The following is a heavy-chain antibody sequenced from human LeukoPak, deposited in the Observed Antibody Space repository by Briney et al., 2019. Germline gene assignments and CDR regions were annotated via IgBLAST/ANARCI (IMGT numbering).Heavy chain of an antibody. Sequence: SETLSLTCAVYGGSFSGYYWSRIRQPPGKGLEWIGEINHSGSTNYNPSLKSRVTISVDTSKNQFSLKLSSVTAADTAVYYCARGGGTVTNFRDAFDIWGQGTMVTVSS. CDR3: ARGGGTVTNFRDAFDI. J-gene: IGHJ3*02. V-gene: IGHV4-34*01. CDR2: INHSGST. CDR1: GGSFSGYY. D-gene: IGHD4-17*01.